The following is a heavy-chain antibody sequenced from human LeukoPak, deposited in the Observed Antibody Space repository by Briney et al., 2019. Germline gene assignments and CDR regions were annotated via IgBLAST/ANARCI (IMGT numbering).Heavy chain of an antibody. D-gene: IGHD6-19*01. CDR1: GGSFSGYY. CDR3: ARLAVAGDFDY. Sequence: SETLSLTCAVYGGSFSGYYWSWIRQPPGKGLEWIGEINHSGSTNYNPSLKSRVTISVDTSKNQFSLKLSSVTAADTAVYYCARLAVAGDFDYWGQGTLVTVSS. V-gene: IGHV4-34*01. J-gene: IGHJ4*02. CDR2: INHSGST.